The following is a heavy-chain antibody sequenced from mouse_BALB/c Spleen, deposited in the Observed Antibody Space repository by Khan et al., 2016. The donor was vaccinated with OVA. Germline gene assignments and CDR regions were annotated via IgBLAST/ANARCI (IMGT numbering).Heavy chain of an antibody. CDR1: GYTFTDFT. Sequence: QVRLQQSGAELVRPGVSVKISCKGSGYTFTDFTVHWVKQSHAKSLEWIGVISTYYGDATYNQKFKGKATMTVDKTSSTAYMELARLTSEDSAIFLCTRGGGGNRFAYWGQGTLVTVSA. CDR2: ISTYYGDA. V-gene: IGHV1S137*01. J-gene: IGHJ3*01. CDR3: TRGGGGNRFAY.